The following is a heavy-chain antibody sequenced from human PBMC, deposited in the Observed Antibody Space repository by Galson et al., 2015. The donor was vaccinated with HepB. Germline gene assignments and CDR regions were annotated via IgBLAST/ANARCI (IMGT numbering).Heavy chain of an antibody. CDR3: ARDPLYGGSDY. J-gene: IGHJ4*02. Sequence: LSLTCTVSGGSISSGDYYWSWIRQPPGKGLEWIGYIYYSGSTYYNPSLRSRVTISVDTSKNQFSLKLSSVTAADTAVYYCARDPLYGGSDYWGQGTLVTVSS. V-gene: IGHV4-30-4*01. CDR1: GGSISSGDYY. CDR2: IYYSGST. D-gene: IGHD4-23*01.